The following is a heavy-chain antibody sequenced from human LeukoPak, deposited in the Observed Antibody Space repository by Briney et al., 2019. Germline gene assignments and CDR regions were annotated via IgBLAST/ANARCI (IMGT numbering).Heavy chain of an antibody. CDR1: GGSFSGYY. D-gene: IGHD1-26*01. V-gene: IGHV4-34*01. CDR3: ARDRYSGSLDY. Sequence: PSETLSLTCAVYGGSFSGYYWSWIRQPPGKGLEWIGEINHSGSTNYKPSLKSRVTISVDMSKNQFSLKLSSVTAADTAVYYCARDRYSGSLDYWGQGTLVTVSS. CDR2: INHSGST. J-gene: IGHJ4*02.